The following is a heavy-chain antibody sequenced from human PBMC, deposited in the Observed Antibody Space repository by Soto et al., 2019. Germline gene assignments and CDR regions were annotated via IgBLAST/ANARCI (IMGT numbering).Heavy chain of an antibody. J-gene: IGHJ4*02. Sequence: QVQLVQSGAEEKKPGASVKVSCKASGYTFTGYAMHWVRQAPGQRLEWMGWINAGNGNTKYSQKFQGRVTITRDTPASTAYMELSRLRSEDTAVYYCARAVAVAADFDYCGQGTLVTVSS. CDR3: ARAVAVAADFDY. V-gene: IGHV1-3*05. D-gene: IGHD6-19*01. CDR1: GYTFTGYA. CDR2: INAGNGNT.